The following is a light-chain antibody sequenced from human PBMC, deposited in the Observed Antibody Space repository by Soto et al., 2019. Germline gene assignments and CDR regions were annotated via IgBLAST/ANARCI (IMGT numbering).Light chain of an antibody. J-gene: IGKJ1*01. CDR1: QDIRSH. CDR2: APS. Sequence: DIQMTQSPSSLSASVGDRVTITCRAGQDIRSHLHWYQQKPGKAPQLLIYAPSSLQTGVPSRFSASGSGTDFSLVISDLQPEDSATYYCQQGYSSRWTSGRGTKVEI. V-gene: IGKV1-39*01. CDR3: QQGYSSRWT.